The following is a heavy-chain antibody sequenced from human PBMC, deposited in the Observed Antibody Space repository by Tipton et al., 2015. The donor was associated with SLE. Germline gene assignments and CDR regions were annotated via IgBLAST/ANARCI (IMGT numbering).Heavy chain of an antibody. CDR3: ARGEWLVREGFDP. J-gene: IGHJ5*02. CDR1: GGSISSHY. V-gene: IGHV4-59*11. D-gene: IGHD6-19*01. CDR2: IYYSGST. Sequence: TLSLTCTVSGGSISSHYWGWIRQSPGKGLEWIGYIYYSGSTNYNPSLKSRVTISVDTSKNQFSLKLSSVTAADTAVYYCARGEWLVREGFDPWGQGTLVTVSS.